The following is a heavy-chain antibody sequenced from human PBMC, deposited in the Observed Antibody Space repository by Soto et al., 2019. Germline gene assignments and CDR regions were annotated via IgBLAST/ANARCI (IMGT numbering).Heavy chain of an antibody. J-gene: IGHJ4*02. D-gene: IGHD3-9*01. V-gene: IGHV4-39*02. CDR1: GGSINSRSYF. Sequence: QLQLQQTGPGLVKPSETLSLTCSVSGGSINSRSYFWAWIRQPPGKGLEWIGSVYYNGKTYYSPSLQSRLNVSVDTSQNQFSLKLSSVTAADTAIYYCARDRYGGFDYWGLGTLVIVSS. CDR2: VYYNGKT. CDR3: ARDRYGGFDY.